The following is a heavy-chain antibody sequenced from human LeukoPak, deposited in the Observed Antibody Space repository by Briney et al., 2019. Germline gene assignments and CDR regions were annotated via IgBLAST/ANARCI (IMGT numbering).Heavy chain of an antibody. CDR2: IYYSGST. D-gene: IGHD3-16*01. Sequence: PSETLSLTCTVSGGSISSYYWSWIRQPPGKGLEWIGYIYYSGSTNYNPSLKSRVTISVDTSKNQFSLKLSSVTAADTAVYYCARHGVGGYNNWFDPWGQGTLVTVSS. V-gene: IGHV4-59*08. J-gene: IGHJ5*02. CDR3: ARHGVGGYNNWFDP. CDR1: GGSISSYY.